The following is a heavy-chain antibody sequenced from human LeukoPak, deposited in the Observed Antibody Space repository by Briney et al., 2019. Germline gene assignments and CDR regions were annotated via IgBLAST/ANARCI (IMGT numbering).Heavy chain of an antibody. CDR2: ISGSGGST. D-gene: IGHD2-2*01. J-gene: IGHJ4*02. CDR3: AKDYSAAPQTFDY. Sequence: GGSLRLSCAASGFTFSSYAMSWVRQTPGKGLEWVSAISGSGGSTYYADSVKGRFTIPRDNSKNTLYLQMNSLRAEDTAVYYCAKDYSAAPQTFDYWGQGTLVTVSS. V-gene: IGHV3-23*01. CDR1: GFTFSSYA.